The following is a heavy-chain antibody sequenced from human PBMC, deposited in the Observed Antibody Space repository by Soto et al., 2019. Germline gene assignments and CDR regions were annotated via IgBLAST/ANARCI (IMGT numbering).Heavy chain of an antibody. V-gene: IGHV5-51*01. D-gene: IGHD3-3*01. J-gene: IGHJ3*02. CDR1: GYSFTSYW. Sequence: GESLKISCKGSGYSFTSYWIGWVRQMPGKGLEWMGIIYPGDSDTRYSPSFQGQVTISADKPISTAYLQWSSLKASDTAMYYCARRFFYDFWSGLEDAFDIWGQGTMVTVSS. CDR3: ARRFFYDFWSGLEDAFDI. CDR2: IYPGDSDT.